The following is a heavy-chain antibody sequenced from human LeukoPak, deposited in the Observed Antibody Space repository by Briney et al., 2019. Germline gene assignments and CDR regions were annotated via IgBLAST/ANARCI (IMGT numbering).Heavy chain of an antibody. V-gene: IGHV3-30*03. CDR2: ISYDGSNK. Sequence: GGSLRLSCAASGFTFSSYGMHWVRQAPGKGLEWVAVISYDGSNKYYADSVKGRFTISRDNAKNSLYLQMNSLRAEDTAVYYCARARGSYSFDYWGQGTLVTVSS. CDR1: GFTFSSYG. D-gene: IGHD1-26*01. CDR3: ARARGSYSFDY. J-gene: IGHJ4*02.